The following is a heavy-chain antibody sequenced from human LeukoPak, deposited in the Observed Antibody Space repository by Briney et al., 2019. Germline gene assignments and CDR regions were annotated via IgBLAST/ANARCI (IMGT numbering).Heavy chain of an antibody. CDR2: IYHSGST. V-gene: IGHV4-38-2*02. Sequence: SETLSFTCTVSSYSISSGYYWGWIRQPPGKGLEWIGSIYHSGSTYYNPSLKSRVTISVDTSKNQFSLKLSSVTAADTAVYYCARDVGGVGATYVDNWGQGTLVTVSS. CDR1: SYSISSGYY. D-gene: IGHD1-26*01. J-gene: IGHJ4*02. CDR3: ARDVGGVGATYVDN.